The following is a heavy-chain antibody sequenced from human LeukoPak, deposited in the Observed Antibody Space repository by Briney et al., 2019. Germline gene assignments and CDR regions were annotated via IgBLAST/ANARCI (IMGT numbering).Heavy chain of an antibody. CDR2: INPNSGGT. CDR3: APGYCSTTTCLDVFDI. J-gene: IGHJ3*02. D-gene: IGHD2-2*01. CDR1: GYTFTGYY. V-gene: IGHV1-2*02. Sequence: GASVKVSCKASGYTFTGYYMHWVRQAPGQGLEWMGWINPNSGGTNYAQKFQGRVTMTRDTSISTAYMELSRLRSDDTALYYCAPGYCSTTTCLDVFDIWGQGTMVTVSS.